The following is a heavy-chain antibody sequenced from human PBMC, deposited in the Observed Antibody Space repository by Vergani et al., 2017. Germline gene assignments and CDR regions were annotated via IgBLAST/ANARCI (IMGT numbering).Heavy chain of an antibody. V-gene: IGHV1-69-2*01. J-gene: IGHJ6*02. CDR1: GYTFTDHY. CDR3: AKPQTLTTGGMEV. Sequence: EVQLVQSGAEVKKPGATMKIYCKVSGYTFTDHYMHWVKQAPGKGLEWMGLVDPEDGATIYAEKFKGRVTIAADTSTDTAHLELSSLRSEDTAVYYCAKPQTLTTGGMEVWGQGTTVIVSS. D-gene: IGHD4-17*01. CDR2: VDPEDGAT.